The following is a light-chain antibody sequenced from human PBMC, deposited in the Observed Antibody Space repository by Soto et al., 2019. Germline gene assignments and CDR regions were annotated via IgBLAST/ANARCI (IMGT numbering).Light chain of an antibody. CDR2: KVS. V-gene: IGKV2-30*01. CDR1: QSLVYSDGNTY. Sequence: DVVMTQSPLSLPVTLGQPASISCRSSQSLVYSDGNTYLNWFQQRPGQSPRRLIYKVSNRDSGVPDRFSGSGSGTDFTLSISRVEADDAGVYYCMQGISFRFGQGTKVDIK. J-gene: IGKJ1*01. CDR3: MQGISFR.